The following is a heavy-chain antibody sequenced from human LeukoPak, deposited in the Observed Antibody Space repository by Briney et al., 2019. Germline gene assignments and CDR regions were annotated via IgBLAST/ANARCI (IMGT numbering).Heavy chain of an antibody. CDR2: INPNNGAT. D-gene: IGHD1-26*01. V-gene: IGHV1-2*06. CDR3: TRETGSYHGNDY. CDR1: GYTFTGYY. Sequence: GASVKVSCTASGYTFTGYYMHWVRQPPGQGLEWMGRINPNNGATNYAQKLQGRVTITGDTSISTAYMELSTLRSDDTAVYYCTRETGSYHGNDYWGQGTLVTVSS. J-gene: IGHJ4*02.